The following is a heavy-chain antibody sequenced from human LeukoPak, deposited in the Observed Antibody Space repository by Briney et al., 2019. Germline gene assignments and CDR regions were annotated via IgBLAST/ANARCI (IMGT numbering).Heavy chain of an antibody. Sequence: ASVKVSCKASGYTFTSYGISWVRQAPGQGLEWMGWISAYNGNTNYAQKLQGRVTMTTDTSTSTAYMELRSLRSDDTAVYYCARQGPFDLVGATMVDYWGQGTLVTVSS. CDR3: ARQGPFDLVGATMVDY. V-gene: IGHV1-18*01. D-gene: IGHD1-26*01. CDR2: ISAYNGNT. CDR1: GYTFTSYG. J-gene: IGHJ4*02.